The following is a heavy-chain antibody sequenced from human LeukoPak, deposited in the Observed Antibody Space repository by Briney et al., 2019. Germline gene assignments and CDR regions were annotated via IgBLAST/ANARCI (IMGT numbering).Heavy chain of an antibody. CDR3: ARDFGLQKVDY. V-gene: IGHV4-39*02. J-gene: IGHJ4*02. Sequence: KPSETLSLTCTVSGGSISSSSYYWGWIRQPPGKGLEWIGSIYYSGSTYYNPSLKSRVTISVDTSKNQFSLKLSSVTAADTAVYYCARDFGLQKVDYWGQGTLVTVSS. D-gene: IGHD5-24*01. CDR2: IYYSGST. CDR1: GGSISSSSYY.